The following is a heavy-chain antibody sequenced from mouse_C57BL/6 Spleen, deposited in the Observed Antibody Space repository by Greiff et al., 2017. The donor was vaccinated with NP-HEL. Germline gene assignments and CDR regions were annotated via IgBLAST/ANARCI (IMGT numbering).Heavy chain of an antibody. CDR2: INPGSGGT. D-gene: IGHD2-1*01. V-gene: IGHV1-54*01. CDR3: ARLGYGNYARDY. J-gene: IGHJ4*01. Sequence: QVQLQQSGAELVRPGTSVKVSCKASGYAFTNYLLEWVKQRPGQGLEWIGVINPGSGGTNYNEKFKGKATLTADKSSSTAYMQLSSLTSEDSAVYFCARLGYGNYARDYWGQGTSVTVSS. CDR1: GYAFTNYL.